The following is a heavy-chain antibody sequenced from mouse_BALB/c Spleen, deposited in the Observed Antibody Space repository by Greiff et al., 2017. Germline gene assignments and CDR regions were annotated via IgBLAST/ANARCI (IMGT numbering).Heavy chain of an antibody. CDR2: ISSGSSTI. CDR3: ARGDYHAMDY. V-gene: IGHV5-17*02. Sequence: EVQVVESGGGLVQPGGSRKLSCAASGFTFSSFGMHWVRQAPEKGLEWVAYISSGSSTIYYADTVKGRFTISRDNPKNTLFLQMTSLRSEDTAMYYCARGDYHAMDYWGQGTSVTVSS. CDR1: GFTFSSFG. J-gene: IGHJ4*01.